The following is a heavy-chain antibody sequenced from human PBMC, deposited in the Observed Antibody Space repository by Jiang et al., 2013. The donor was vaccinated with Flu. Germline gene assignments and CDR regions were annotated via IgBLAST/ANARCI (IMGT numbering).Heavy chain of an antibody. V-gene: IGHV4-59*13. Sequence: GPGLVKPSETLSLTCTVSGGSISYYYWSWIRQPPGKGLEWIGYIYYSGSTSYNPSLKSRVTISVDTFKNQFSLKVSSVTAADTAVYYCARSAHYSSGWFFDYWGLGNPSHRLL. D-gene: IGHD6-19*01. CDR1: GGSISYYY. J-gene: IGHJ4*02. CDR2: IYYSGST. CDR3: ARSAHYSSGWFFDY.